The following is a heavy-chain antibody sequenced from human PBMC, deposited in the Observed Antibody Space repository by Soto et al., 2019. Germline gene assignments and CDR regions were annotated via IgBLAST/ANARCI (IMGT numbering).Heavy chain of an antibody. D-gene: IGHD3-16*01. Sequence: ESGGGVVQPGTSLRLSCAASGFRFNSFVMHWVRQAPGKGLEWVAFTSYDGNNKDYGDSVKGRFTVSRDNSQNTLHLQMDFLRPEDTALYYCARWGTTGGFDLWGQGTLVSVSS. CDR2: TSYDGNNK. CDR3: ARWGTTGGFDL. V-gene: IGHV3-30*19. J-gene: IGHJ4*02. CDR1: GFRFNSFV.